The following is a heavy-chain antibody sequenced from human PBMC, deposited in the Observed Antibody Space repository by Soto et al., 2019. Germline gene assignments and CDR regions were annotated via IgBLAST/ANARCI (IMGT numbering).Heavy chain of an antibody. CDR1: GYTFTSYY. V-gene: IGHV1-46*03. D-gene: IGHD1-20*01. Sequence: ASVKVSCKASGYTFTSYYMHWVRQAPGQGLEWMGIINPSGGSTSYAQKFQGRVTMTRDTSTSTVYMELSSLRSEDTAVYYCARDFFSGPLRQEITYNWFDPWGQGTLVTVSS. J-gene: IGHJ5*02. CDR2: INPSGGST. CDR3: ARDFFSGPLRQEITYNWFDP.